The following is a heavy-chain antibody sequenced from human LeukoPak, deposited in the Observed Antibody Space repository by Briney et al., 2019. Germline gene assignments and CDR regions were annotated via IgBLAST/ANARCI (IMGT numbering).Heavy chain of an antibody. V-gene: IGHV4-59*12. Sequence: SETLSLTCTVSGGSISSYYWSWIRQPPGKGLEWIGYIYHSGSTYYNPSLKSRVTISVDRSKNQFSLKLSSVTAADTAVYYCARVVVVAATLFDYWGQGTLVTVSS. D-gene: IGHD2-15*01. CDR3: ARVVVVAATLFDY. J-gene: IGHJ4*02. CDR2: IYHSGST. CDR1: GGSISSYY.